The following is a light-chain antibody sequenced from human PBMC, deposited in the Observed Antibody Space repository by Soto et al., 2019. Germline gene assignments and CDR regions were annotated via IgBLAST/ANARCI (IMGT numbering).Light chain of an antibody. V-gene: IGKV1-39*01. J-gene: IGKJ1*01. CDR2: AVS. CDR3: QHRYGTTRT. Sequence: DFPMTQSPSSLSASVGDRVNITRRASQSISTYLNWYQHKPGKAPKVIIYAVSSLQSGVPSRFSGSGSGTDFNLTITSLQTEESATYYCQHRYGTTRTFGQWTKVEI. CDR1: QSISTY.